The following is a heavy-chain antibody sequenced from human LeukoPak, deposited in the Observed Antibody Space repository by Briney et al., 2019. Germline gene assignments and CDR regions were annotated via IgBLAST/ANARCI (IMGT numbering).Heavy chain of an antibody. CDR1: GLSLSTSGVG. J-gene: IGHJ4*02. V-gene: IGHV2-5*02. Sequence: SDPTLVNPTQTLTLTCTFSGLSLSTSGVGVGWIRQPPGKALEWLALIYWDDDKRYSPSLKSRLTITKDTSKNQVVLTMTKMDPVDTATYYSAHRLYINNWNDWSNHYFDYWGQGTLVTVSS. CDR3: AHRLYINNWNDWSNHYFDY. D-gene: IGHD1-1*01. CDR2: IYWDDDK.